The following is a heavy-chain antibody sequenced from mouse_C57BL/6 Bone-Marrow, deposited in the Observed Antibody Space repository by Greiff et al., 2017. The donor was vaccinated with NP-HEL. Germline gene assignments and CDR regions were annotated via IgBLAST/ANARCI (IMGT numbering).Heavy chain of an antibody. CDR1: GFTFSSYG. CDR2: ISSGGSYT. Sequence: EVKLMESGGDLVKPGGSLKLSCAASGFTFSSYGMSWVRQTPDKRLEWVATISSGGSYTYYPDSVKGRFTIARDNAKNTLYLQMSSLTSEDTAMYYCARQAYDYDEGGFDYWGQGTTLTVSS. D-gene: IGHD2-4*01. CDR3: ARQAYDYDEGGFDY. V-gene: IGHV5-6*01. J-gene: IGHJ2*01.